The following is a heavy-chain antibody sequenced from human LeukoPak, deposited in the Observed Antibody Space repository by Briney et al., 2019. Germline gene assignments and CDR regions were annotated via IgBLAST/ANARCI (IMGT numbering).Heavy chain of an antibody. J-gene: IGHJ4*02. CDR3: TPIADIVATIPRGFDY. V-gene: IGHV3-49*03. CDR2: IRSKAYGGTT. D-gene: IGHD5-12*01. Sequence: GGSLRLSCTASGFTFGDYAMSWFRQAPGKGLEWVGFIRSKAYGGTTEYAASVKGRFTISRDDSKSIAYLQMNSLKTEDTAVYYCTPIADIVATIPRGFDYWGQGTLVTVSS. CDR1: GFTFGDYA.